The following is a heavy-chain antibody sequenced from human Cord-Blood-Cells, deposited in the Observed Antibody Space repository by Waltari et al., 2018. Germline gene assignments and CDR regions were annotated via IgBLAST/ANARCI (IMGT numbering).Heavy chain of an antibody. V-gene: IGHV1-2*02. D-gene: IGHD4-17*01. J-gene: IGHJ4*02. CDR3: ARVTFYGDYFDY. Sequence: QVQLVQSGAEVKKPGASVKVSCKASGYTCTGYYMHLLRQAPGQGLEWMGWINPNSGGTNYAQKFQGRVTMTRDTSISTAYMELSRLRSDDTAVYYCARVTFYGDYFDYWGQGTLVTVSS. CDR1: GYTCTGYY. CDR2: INPNSGGT.